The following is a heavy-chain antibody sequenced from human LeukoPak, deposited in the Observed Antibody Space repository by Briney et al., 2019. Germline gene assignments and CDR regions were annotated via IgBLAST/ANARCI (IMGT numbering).Heavy chain of an antibody. Sequence: SETLSLTCTVSGASISSSSYYWGWIRQPPGKGLEWIGNIYPSGTTYYNPSLKTRVTISVDTSKNQFSLKLSSVTAADTAVYFCARAYSSSWYFNWFDPWGQGTLVTVSS. J-gene: IGHJ5*02. V-gene: IGHV4-39*07. D-gene: IGHD6-13*01. CDR1: GASISSSSYY. CDR3: ARAYSSSWYFNWFDP. CDR2: IYPSGTT.